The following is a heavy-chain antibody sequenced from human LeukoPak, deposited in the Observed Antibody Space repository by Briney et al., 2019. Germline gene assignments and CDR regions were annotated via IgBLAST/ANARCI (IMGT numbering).Heavy chain of an antibody. Sequence: SETLSLTCAVYGGSFSGYYWSWIRQPPGKGLEWIGEINHSGSTNYNPSLKSRVTISVDTSKNQFSLKLSSVTAADTAVYYCARGRITMVRGVRGYFDYWGQGTLVTVSS. CDR2: INHSGST. CDR3: ARGRITMVRGVRGYFDY. V-gene: IGHV4-34*01. CDR1: GGSFSGYY. D-gene: IGHD3-10*01. J-gene: IGHJ4*02.